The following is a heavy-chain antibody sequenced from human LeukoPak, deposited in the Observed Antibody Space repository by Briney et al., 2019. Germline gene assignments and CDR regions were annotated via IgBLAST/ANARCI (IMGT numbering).Heavy chain of an antibody. CDR1: GYTFTTYD. D-gene: IGHD6-19*01. J-gene: IGHJ5*02. Sequence: ASVKVPCKASGYTFTTYDINWVRQAPGQGLEWMGWMNPNSGNTGYTQKFQGRVTMTRNASISTAYMELSSLRSEDTAVYYCARGRGSGHKENWFDPWGQGTLVTVSS. V-gene: IGHV1-8*01. CDR2: MNPNSGNT. CDR3: ARGRGSGHKENWFDP.